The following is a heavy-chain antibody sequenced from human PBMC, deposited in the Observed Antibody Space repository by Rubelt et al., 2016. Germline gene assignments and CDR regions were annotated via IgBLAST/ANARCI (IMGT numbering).Heavy chain of an antibody. D-gene: IGHD6-19*01. J-gene: IGHJ5*02. CDR3: AKDIRASVVRLAVAGTVLDP. V-gene: IGHV3-NL1*01. CDR1: GLTFSSYG. Sequence: LSCAASGLTFSSYGMHWVRQAPGKGLEWVSVIYSGGSTYYADSVKGRFTISRDNSKNTLYLQMNSLRAEDTAVYYCAKDIRASVVRLAVAGTVLDPWGQGTLVTVSS. CDR2: IYSGGST.